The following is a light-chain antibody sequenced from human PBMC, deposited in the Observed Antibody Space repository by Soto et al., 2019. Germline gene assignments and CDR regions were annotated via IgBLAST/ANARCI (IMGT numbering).Light chain of an antibody. CDR2: DVS. CDR3: SSYTTSSPLGV. Sequence: QSVLTQPASVSGSPGQSSTISCTGTSSDVGGYEYVSWYQRHPGKAPKRIIYDVSDRPSGVSNRFSGSKSGNTASLAISGLQAEDEADYYCSSYTTSSPLGVFGTGTKVTVL. J-gene: IGLJ1*01. CDR1: SSDVGGYEY. V-gene: IGLV2-14*03.